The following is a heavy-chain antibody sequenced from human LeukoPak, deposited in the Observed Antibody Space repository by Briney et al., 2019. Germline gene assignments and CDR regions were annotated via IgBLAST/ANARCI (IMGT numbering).Heavy chain of an antibody. J-gene: IGHJ5*02. CDR1: GFTFSSYS. D-gene: IGHD2-15*01. V-gene: IGHV3-21*01. Sequence: GGSLRLSCAASGFTFSSYSMNWVRQAPGKGLEWVSSISSSSSYIYYADSVKGRFTISRDNAKNSLYLQMNSLRAEDTAVYYCARVREGYCSGGSCYPEGFDPWGQGTLVTVSP. CDR2: ISSSSSYI. CDR3: ARVREGYCSGGSCYPEGFDP.